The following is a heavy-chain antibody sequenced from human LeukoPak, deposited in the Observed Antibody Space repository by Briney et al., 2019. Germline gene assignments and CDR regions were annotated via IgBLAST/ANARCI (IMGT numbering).Heavy chain of an antibody. CDR2: IEYSECT. V-gene: IGHV4-39*07. J-gene: IGHJ4*02. Sequence: PSETLSLTCTGSGGSIRSSSYYWGWIRQPPGKGLEWIGSIEYSECTNQNPSLKSRVNIPVEPSKKQFSLKLSYVTTAEPAGLYRACVLALPVIVVVSFHQWFDYWGQGTLVTVSS. CDR1: GGSIRSSSYY. D-gene: IGHD3-22*01. CDR3: ACVLALPVIVVVSFHQWFDY.